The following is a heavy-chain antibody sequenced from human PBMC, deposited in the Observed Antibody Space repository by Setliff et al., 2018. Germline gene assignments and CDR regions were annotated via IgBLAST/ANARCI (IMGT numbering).Heavy chain of an antibody. Sequence: RASVKVSCKASGGTFSSYAISWVRQAPGQGLEWMGGIIPILGIANYAQKFQGRVTITADKSTSTAYMELSSLRSEDTAVYYCARDYDILTGLDYWGQGTLVTVSS. V-gene: IGHV1-69*10. CDR1: GGTFSSYA. J-gene: IGHJ4*02. CDR2: IIPILGIA. CDR3: ARDYDILTGLDY. D-gene: IGHD3-9*01.